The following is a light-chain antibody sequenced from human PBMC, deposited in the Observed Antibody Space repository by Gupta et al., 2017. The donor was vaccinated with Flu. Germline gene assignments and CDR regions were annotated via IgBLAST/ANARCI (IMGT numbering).Light chain of an antibody. CDR2: GAS. CDR1: QDIVNS. J-gene: IGKJ1*01. Sequence: AIRVTQSPSSFSASPGDRVTISCRASQDIVNSLVWYQQRPGKAPNLLISGASTLQSGVPFRFSGSGSGKDFTLTINRLQYDDFANYYRQQYSTSWTFGQGTRVEI. V-gene: IGKV1-8*01. CDR3: QQYSTSWT.